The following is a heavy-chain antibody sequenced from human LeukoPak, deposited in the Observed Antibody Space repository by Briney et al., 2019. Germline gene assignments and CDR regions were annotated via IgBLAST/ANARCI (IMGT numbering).Heavy chain of an antibody. CDR2: IYSGGST. D-gene: IGHD2-15*01. V-gene: IGHV3-66*01. Sequence: GGSLRLSCAASGFTVSSNYMSWVRQAPGKGLEWVSVIYSGGSTYYADSVKGRFTISRDNSKNTLYLQMNSLRAEDTAVYYCARAPHIAATLGFDYWAREPWSPSPQ. CDR1: GFTVSSNY. J-gene: IGHJ4*02. CDR3: ARAPHIAATLGFDY.